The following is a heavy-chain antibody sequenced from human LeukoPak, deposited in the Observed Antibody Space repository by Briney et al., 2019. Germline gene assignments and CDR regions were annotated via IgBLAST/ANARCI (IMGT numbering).Heavy chain of an antibody. D-gene: IGHD3-10*01. J-gene: IGHJ4*02. V-gene: IGHV3-30*04. CDR2: ISYDGSNK. Sequence: GRSLRLSCAASGFTFSSYAMHWVRKAPGKGLDLEAVISYDGSNKYYADSVKGRFTISRDNSKNTLYLQMNSLRAEDTAVYYCAREYYGSGSCDYWGQGTLVTVSS. CDR3: AREYYGSGSCDY. CDR1: GFTFSSYA.